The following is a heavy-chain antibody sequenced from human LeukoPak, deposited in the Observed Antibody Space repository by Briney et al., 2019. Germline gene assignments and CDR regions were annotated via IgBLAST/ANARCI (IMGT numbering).Heavy chain of an antibody. J-gene: IGHJ4*02. CDR1: GFTVSSYW. Sequence: QTGGSLRLSCAASGFTVSSYWMHWVRQAPGKGLVWVSRINTDESSTSYADPVKGRFTISRDNAKNTLYLQMNSLRAEDTAVYYCASGGPIHYFDYWGQGTLVTVSS. CDR3: ASGGPIHYFDY. D-gene: IGHD2-15*01. V-gene: IGHV3-74*01. CDR2: INTDESST.